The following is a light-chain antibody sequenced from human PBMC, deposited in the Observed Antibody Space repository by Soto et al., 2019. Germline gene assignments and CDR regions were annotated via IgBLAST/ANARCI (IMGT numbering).Light chain of an antibody. J-gene: IGLJ2*01. CDR3: QAWDSSTRVV. CDR1: KLGDKY. V-gene: IGLV3-1*01. Sequence: SYELTQPPSVSVSPGQTASITCSGXKLGDKYACWYQQKPGQSPVLVIYQDSKRPSGIPERFSGSNSGNTATLTISGTQAMDEADYYCQAWDSSTRVVFGGGTKVTVL. CDR2: QDS.